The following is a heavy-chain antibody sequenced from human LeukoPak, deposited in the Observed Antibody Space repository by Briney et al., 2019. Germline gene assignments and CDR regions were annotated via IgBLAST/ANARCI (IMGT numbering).Heavy chain of an antibody. D-gene: IGHD2-2*01. CDR3: VRDSAHTVVVPAVIAPGLDNWFDP. Sequence: TGGSLRLSCAASGFTFSDYYMSWIRQAPGKGLEWVSFISGSGSNTKYADSVKGRFTISRDNAKNSLFLQMNSLRVEGTAVYYCVRDSAHTVVVPAVIAPGLDNWFDPWGQGTLVTVSS. CDR2: ISGSGSNT. V-gene: IGHV3-11*05. CDR1: GFTFSDYY. J-gene: IGHJ5*02.